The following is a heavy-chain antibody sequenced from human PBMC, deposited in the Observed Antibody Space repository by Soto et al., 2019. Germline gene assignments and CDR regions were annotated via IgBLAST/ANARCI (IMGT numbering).Heavy chain of an antibody. CDR3: ANLAKNYYHYVDV. V-gene: IGHV3-11*01. J-gene: IGHJ6*03. CDR2: ISTSGSST. D-gene: IGHD1-26*01. Sequence: PGGSLRLSCAASGFSFSDYYMSWIRQAPGKGLEWVSLISTSGSSTDYADSVKGRFTISRDNAKNSLSLQMNSLRAEDTAVYYCANLAKNYYHYVDVWGKGPTVTVSS. CDR1: GFSFSDYY.